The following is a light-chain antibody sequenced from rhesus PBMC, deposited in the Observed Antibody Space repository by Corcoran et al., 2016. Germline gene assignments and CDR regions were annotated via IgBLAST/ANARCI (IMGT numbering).Light chain of an antibody. CDR2: SAS. CDR3: QQYYSEPRT. CDR1: QRFSSS. J-gene: IGKJ1*01. V-gene: IGKV1-46*01. Sequence: DIQMTQSPSSLSASVGDSVTITCRASQRFSSSLAWYQQKPGKAPKLLIYSASNLQSGVPSRYSGSKSGTDFTLTISSLKPEDIANYYCQQYYSEPRTFGQGTKVEIK.